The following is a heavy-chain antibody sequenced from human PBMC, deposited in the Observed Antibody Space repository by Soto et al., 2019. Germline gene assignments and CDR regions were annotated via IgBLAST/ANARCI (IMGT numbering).Heavy chain of an antibody. CDR3: AWSQRHGALAV. J-gene: IGHJ6*02. CDR1: TFTINTYG. Sequence: EAHLVESGGGLVKPGGSLRVSCVASTFTINTYGLNWVRQAPGKGLEWVSSITSGSSFIDYADSVKGRFTISRDDAKNSLFLQMSSMRADDTAVYYCAWSQRHGALAVWGQGTTVTVSS. CDR2: ITSGSSFI. V-gene: IGHV3-21*01.